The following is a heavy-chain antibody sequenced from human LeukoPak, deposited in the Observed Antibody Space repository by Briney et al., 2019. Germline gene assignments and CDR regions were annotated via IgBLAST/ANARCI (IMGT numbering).Heavy chain of an antibody. CDR1: GGTFSSYT. J-gene: IGHJ4*02. CDR2: IIPILVIA. CDR3: AREKTVAHFDY. D-gene: IGHD4-23*01. V-gene: IGHV1-69*04. Sequence: SVKVSCKDSGGTFSSYTISWVRQAPGQGLEWMGKIIPILVIANYAQKFQGRVTITADKSTSTAYMELSSLRSEDTAVYYCAREKTVAHFDYWGQGTLVTVSS.